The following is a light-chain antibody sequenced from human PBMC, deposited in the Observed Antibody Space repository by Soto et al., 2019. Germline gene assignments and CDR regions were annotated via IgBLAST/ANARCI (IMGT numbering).Light chain of an antibody. J-gene: IGKJ1*01. V-gene: IGKV1-5*03. CDR2: KAS. Sequence: DIQMTQSPSTLSGSVGDRVTITCRASQTISGWLAWYQQKPGKAPKLLIYKASTLKSVVPSRFSGSGSGTEFTLPISSLQPDDFATYYCQHYNSHSEAFGQGTQVDI. CDR1: QTISGW. CDR3: QHYNSHSEA.